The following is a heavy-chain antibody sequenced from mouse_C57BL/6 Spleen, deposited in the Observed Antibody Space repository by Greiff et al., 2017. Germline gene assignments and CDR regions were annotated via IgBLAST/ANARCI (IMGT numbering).Heavy chain of an antibody. V-gene: IGHV1-18*01. J-gene: IGHJ3*01. Sequence: EVQLQQSGPELVKPGASVKISCKASGYTFTDYNMDWVKQSHGKSLEWIGDINPNNGGTIYNQKFKGKATLTVDKSSSTAYMELRSLTSEDTAVYYCARDGGNYYGSRGFAYWGQGTLVTVSA. CDR1: GYTFTDYN. CDR3: ARDGGNYYGSRGFAY. D-gene: IGHD1-1*01. CDR2: INPNNGGT.